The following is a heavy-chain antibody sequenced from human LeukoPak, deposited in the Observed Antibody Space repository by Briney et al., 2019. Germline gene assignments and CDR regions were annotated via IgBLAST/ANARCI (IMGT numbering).Heavy chain of an antibody. V-gene: IGHV1-18*01. Sequence: ASVKVSCKASGYTFTSYGISWVRQAPGQGLEWMGWISAYKGNTNYAQKLQGRVTMTTDTSTSTAYMELRSLRSDDTAVYYCARDGSGDSSGWYGRSYNWFDPWGQGTLVTVSS. D-gene: IGHD6-19*01. CDR1: GYTFTSYG. J-gene: IGHJ5*02. CDR2: ISAYKGNT. CDR3: ARDGSGDSSGWYGRSYNWFDP.